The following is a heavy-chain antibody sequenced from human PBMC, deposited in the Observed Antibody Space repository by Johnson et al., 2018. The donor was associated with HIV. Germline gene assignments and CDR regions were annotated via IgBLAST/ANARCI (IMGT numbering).Heavy chain of an antibody. CDR3: ARSVHDYGDYLWGRDAFDI. CDR2: ISWNSGSR. V-gene: IGHV3-9*01. Sequence: QLVEYGGGLVQPGRSLRLSCAASGFTFDDYAMHWVRQLPGKGLEWVSGISWNSGSRGYADSVKGRFNISRDNAKHSLYLQMNSLRAEDTAVYYCARSVHDYGDYLWGRDAFDIWGQGTMVTVSS. J-gene: IGHJ3*02. CDR1: GFTFDDYA. D-gene: IGHD4-17*01.